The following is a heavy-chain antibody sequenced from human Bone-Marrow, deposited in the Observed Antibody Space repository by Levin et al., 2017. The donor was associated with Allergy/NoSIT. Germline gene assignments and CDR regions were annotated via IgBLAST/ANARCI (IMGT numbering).Heavy chain of an antibody. CDR2: ISPYTGDT. J-gene: IGHJ3*01. CDR3: AREMAETAADTFDV. Sequence: ASVKVSCKTSGFSFTSFAFTWVRQAPGQGLEWMGWISPYTGDTKYAQKLQDRVSMTTDTPTSTVYMELRNLTSDDTAVYYCAREMAETAADTFDVWGQGTMVIVSS. D-gene: IGHD2-8*01. V-gene: IGHV1-18*01. CDR1: GFSFTSFA.